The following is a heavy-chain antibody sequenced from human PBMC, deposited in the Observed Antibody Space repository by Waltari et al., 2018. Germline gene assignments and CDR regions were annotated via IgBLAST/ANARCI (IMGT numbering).Heavy chain of an antibody. CDR3: ARAADYDFWSGYYTGFDY. Sequence: QVQLHQSSPGLLKPSQTLSLTCAISGDSVSSITAAWNWIRQSPSRGLGWLGRTYYRSRWYEGYAVLVKSRIVISPDTSKNQFSLHLNSVTPEDTAVYYCARAADYDFWSGYYTGFDYWGQGTLVTVSS. J-gene: IGHJ4*02. V-gene: IGHV6-1*01. CDR2: TYYRSRWYE. CDR1: GDSVSSITAA. D-gene: IGHD3-3*01.